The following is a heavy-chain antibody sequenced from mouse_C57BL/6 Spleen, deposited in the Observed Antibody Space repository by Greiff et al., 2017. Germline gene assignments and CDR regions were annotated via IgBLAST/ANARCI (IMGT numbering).Heavy chain of an antibody. Sequence: QVQLQQPGAELVKPGASVKLSCKASGYTFTSYWMQWVKQRPGQGLEWIGEIDPSDSYTNYNQKFKGKATLTVDTSSSTAYMQLSSLTSEDSAVYYCARSSLEGFADWGQGTLVTVSA. V-gene: IGHV1-50*01. CDR3: ARSSLEGFAD. CDR2: IDPSDSYT. J-gene: IGHJ3*01. CDR1: GYTFTSYW.